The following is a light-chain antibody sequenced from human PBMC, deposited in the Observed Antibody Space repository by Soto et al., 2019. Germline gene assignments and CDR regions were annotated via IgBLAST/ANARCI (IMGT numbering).Light chain of an antibody. V-gene: IGKV1-5*03. Sequence: DIQMTQSPSTLSASVGDRVTITCRAIHSIISWLAWYQQKPGKAPKLLIYKASSLESGVPSRFSGSGSGTEFTLTISSLQPDDFATYYCQQYNTYSSRTFGQGTKV. CDR2: KAS. CDR3: QQYNTYSSRT. CDR1: HSIISW. J-gene: IGKJ1*01.